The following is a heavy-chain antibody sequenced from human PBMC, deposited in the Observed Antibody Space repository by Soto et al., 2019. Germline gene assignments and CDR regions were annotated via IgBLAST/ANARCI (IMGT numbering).Heavy chain of an antibody. V-gene: IGHV4-31*03. CDR2: IYYSGST. J-gene: IGHJ6*02. Sequence: SETLSLTCTVSGGSISSGGYYWSWIRQHPGKGLEWIGYIYYSGSTYYNPSLKSRVTISVDTSKNQFSLKLSSVTAADTAVYYCARYASIAARPFERNYYYYGMDVWGQGTTVAVSS. D-gene: IGHD6-6*01. CDR1: GGSISSGGYY. CDR3: ARYASIAARPFERNYYYYGMDV.